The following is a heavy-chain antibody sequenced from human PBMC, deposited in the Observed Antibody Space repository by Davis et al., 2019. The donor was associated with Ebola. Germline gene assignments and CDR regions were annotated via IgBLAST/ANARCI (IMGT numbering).Heavy chain of an antibody. CDR3: ARDSSPRNLDI. D-gene: IGHD1-14*01. CDR1: GASISSGFFC. V-gene: IGHV4-61*09. CDR2: IYTSGST. Sequence: SETLSLTCTVSGASISSGFFCWTWVRQPAGKGLEWIGHIYTSGSTNYNPSLRSRVTISVDTSKNQFSLKLTSVTAADTAVYYCARDSSPRNLDIWGQGTLVTVSA. J-gene: IGHJ3*02.